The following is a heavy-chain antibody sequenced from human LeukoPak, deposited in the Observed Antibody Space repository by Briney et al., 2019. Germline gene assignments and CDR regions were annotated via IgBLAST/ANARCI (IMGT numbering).Heavy chain of an antibody. CDR1: GYTFTSYD. J-gene: IGHJ4*02. V-gene: IGHV1-8*01. CDR3: AREWYGSRSYSDY. Sequence: GASVKVSCKASGYTFTSYDINWVRQATGQGLEWMGWMNPNSGNTGYAQKFQGRLTMTRNTSISTAYMELSSLRSEDTAVYYCAREWYGSRSYSDYWGQGTLVTVSS. CDR2: MNPNSGNT. D-gene: IGHD3-10*01.